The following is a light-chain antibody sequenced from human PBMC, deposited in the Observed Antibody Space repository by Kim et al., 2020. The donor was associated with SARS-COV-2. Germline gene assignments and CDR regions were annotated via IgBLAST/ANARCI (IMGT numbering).Light chain of an antibody. J-gene: IGKJ4*01. CDR3: HHRSDWPLT. CDR2: DAS. CDR1: KSVTTY. Sequence: EIVLTQSPATLSLSPGERATLSCRASKSVTTYLAWYQQKPGQAPRLLIYDASNRATVIPARFSGSGSGTDFTLTISSLEPEDFAVYYCHHRSDWPLTFGGGTKVDIK. V-gene: IGKV3-11*01.